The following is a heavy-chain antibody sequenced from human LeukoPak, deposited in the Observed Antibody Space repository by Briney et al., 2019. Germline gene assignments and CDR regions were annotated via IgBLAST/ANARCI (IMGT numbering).Heavy chain of an antibody. J-gene: IGHJ4*02. Sequence: GRSLRLSCAASGFTFSSYAMHWVRQAPGKGLEWVAVISNDGSNKYYADSVKGRFTISRDNSKNTLYLQMNSLRAEGTAVCYCARDIQRYSSSWYRFGDYWGQGTLVTVSS. CDR2: ISNDGSNK. V-gene: IGHV3-30-3*01. CDR3: ARDIQRYSSSWYRFGDY. CDR1: GFTFSSYA. D-gene: IGHD6-13*01.